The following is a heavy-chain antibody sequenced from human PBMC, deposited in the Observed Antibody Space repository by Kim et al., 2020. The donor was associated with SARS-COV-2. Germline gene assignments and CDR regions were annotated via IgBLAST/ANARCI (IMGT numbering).Heavy chain of an antibody. Sequence: SYALDCQGRVTMARDTSTNTVYMELSSLRSEDTAVYYCTKYSGRNPFDYWGQGTLVTVSS. CDR3: TKYSGRNPFDY. D-gene: IGHD1-26*01. V-gene: IGHV1-46*01. J-gene: IGHJ4*02.